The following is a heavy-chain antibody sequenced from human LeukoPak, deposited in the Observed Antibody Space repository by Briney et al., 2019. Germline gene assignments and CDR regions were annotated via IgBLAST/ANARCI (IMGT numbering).Heavy chain of an antibody. CDR1: GFTFNNYA. V-gene: IGHV3-23*01. CDR3: ARLPLHGSGK. CDR2: VGGGGITT. J-gene: IGHJ4*02. Sequence: GASLRLSCAASGFTFNNYAMNWVRQAPGKGLEWVSVVGGGGITTYYEDSVKGRFTISRDNSKNTLYLQMNSLRAEDTAIYYCARLPLHGSGKWGQGTLVTVSS. D-gene: IGHD3-10*01.